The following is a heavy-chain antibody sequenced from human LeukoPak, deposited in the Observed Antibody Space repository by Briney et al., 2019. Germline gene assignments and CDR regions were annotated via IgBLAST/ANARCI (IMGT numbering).Heavy chain of an antibody. CDR1: GYTFTGYY. J-gene: IGHJ4*02. CDR3: ARVVGSYRSIDY. D-gene: IGHD3-16*02. V-gene: IGHV1-2*02. Sequence: ASVNVSCKASGYTFTGYYMHWVRQAPGQVLEWMGWINPNSGGTNYAQKFQGRVTMTRDTSISTAYMELSRLRSDDTAVYYCARVVGSYRSIDYWGQGPLVTVSS. CDR2: INPNSGGT.